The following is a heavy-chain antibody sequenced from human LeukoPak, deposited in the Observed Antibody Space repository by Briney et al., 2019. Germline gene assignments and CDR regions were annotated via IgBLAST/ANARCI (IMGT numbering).Heavy chain of an antibody. CDR3: ARHEYDYVWWSYRYDY. CDR2: IYYSGST. J-gene: IGHJ4*02. V-gene: IGHV4-59*08. CDR1: GGSISSYY. D-gene: IGHD3-16*02. Sequence: SETLSLTCTVSGGSISSYYWSWIRQPPGKGLEWIGHIYYSGSTNYNPSLKSRVTISVATSKNQFSLKLSSVTAADTAVYYCARHEYDYVWWSYRYDYWGQGTLVTVSS.